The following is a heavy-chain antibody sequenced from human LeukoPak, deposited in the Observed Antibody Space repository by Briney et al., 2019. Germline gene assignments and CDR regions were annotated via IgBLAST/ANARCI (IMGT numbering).Heavy chain of an antibody. CDR3: AINEQWLDAFDI. CDR1: GGSISSGSYY. D-gene: IGHD6-19*01. V-gene: IGHV4-61*02. J-gene: IGHJ3*02. Sequence: SETLSLTCTVSGGSISSGSYYWSWIRQPAGKGLEWIGRIYTSGSTNYNPSLKSRVTISVDTSKNQFSLKLSSVTAADTAVYYCAINEQWLDAFDIWGQGTMVTVSS. CDR2: IYTSGST.